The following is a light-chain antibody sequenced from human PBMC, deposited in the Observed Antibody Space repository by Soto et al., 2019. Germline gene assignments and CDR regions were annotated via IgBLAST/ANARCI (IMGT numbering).Light chain of an antibody. Sequence: QSALTQPASVSGSPGQSITISCTGTSSDVGGYNYVSWYQQHPGKAPKLMIYDVSNRPSGVSNRFSGSKSGNTASLTISGLQAEDEADYYSSSYTSSSTRVFGGGTKVTVL. CDR2: DVS. J-gene: IGLJ2*01. CDR1: SSDVGGYNY. V-gene: IGLV2-14*01. CDR3: SSYTSSSTRV.